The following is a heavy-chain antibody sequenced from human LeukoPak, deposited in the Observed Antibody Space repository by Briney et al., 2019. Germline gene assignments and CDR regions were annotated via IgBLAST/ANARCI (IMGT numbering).Heavy chain of an antibody. CDR1: GYTFTGYY. CDR3: ARDRDGVTGSSGYYYEGHY. CDR2: INPNSGGT. D-gene: IGHD3-22*01. Sequence: ASVKVSCKASGYTFTGYYMHWVRQAPGQGLEWMGWINPNSGGTNYAQKFQGRVTMTRDTSISTAYMELSRLRSDDTAVYYCARDRDGVTGSSGYYYEGHYWGQGTLVTVSS. J-gene: IGHJ4*02. V-gene: IGHV1-2*02.